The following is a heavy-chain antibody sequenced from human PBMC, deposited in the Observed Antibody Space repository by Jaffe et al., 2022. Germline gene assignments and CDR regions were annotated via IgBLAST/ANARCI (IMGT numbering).Heavy chain of an antibody. J-gene: IGHJ4*02. CDR1: GGSFSGYY. D-gene: IGHD6-13*01. CDR2: INHSGST. V-gene: IGHV4-34*01. CDR3: ARGVLDLGYSSSWYVRFHLDY. Sequence: QVQLQQWGAGLLKPSETLSLTCAVYGGSFSGYYWSWIRQPPGKGLEWIGEINHSGSTNYNPSLKSRVTISVDTSKNQFSLKLSSVTAADTAVYYCARGVLDLGYSSSWYVRFHLDYWGQGTLVTVSS.